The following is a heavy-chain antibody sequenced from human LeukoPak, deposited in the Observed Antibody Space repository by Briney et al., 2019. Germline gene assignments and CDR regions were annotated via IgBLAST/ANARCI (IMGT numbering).Heavy chain of an antibody. D-gene: IGHD5-12*01. J-gene: IGHJ4*02. V-gene: IGHV3-74*01. CDR2: INSDGSIT. CDR3: ARDGGTSGYEDY. CDR1: GFTFSTYW. Sequence: GGSLRLSCAASGFTFSTYWMHWVRQAPGKGLVWVSRINSDGSITNYAVSVKGRFTISRDNAKNTLYLQMNSLRAEDTAIYYCARDGGTSGYEDYWGQGTLVTVSS.